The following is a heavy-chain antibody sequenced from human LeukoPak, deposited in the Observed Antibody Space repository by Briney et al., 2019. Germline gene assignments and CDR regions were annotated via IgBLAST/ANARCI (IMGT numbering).Heavy chain of an antibody. CDR1: VGSISSYY. CDR3: ATLSRAGYSYGYHLDY. Sequence: SETLSLTCTVSVGSISSYYWSWIRQPPGKGLEWIGYIYYSGSTNYNPSLKSRVTISVNTSKNQFSLKLSSVTAADTAVYYCATLSRAGYSYGYHLDYWGQGTLVTVSS. J-gene: IGHJ4*02. D-gene: IGHD5-18*01. CDR2: IYYSGST. V-gene: IGHV4-59*08.